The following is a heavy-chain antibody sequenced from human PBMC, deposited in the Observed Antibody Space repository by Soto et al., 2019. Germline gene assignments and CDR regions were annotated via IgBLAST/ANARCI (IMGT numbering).Heavy chain of an antibody. Sequence: SETLSLTCAVYGGSFSGYYWSWIRQPPGKGLEWIGEINHSGSTNYNPSLKSRVTISVDTSKNQFSLKLSFVTAADTAVYYCARGRDPYYYGMDVWGQGTTVTVSS. V-gene: IGHV4-34*01. D-gene: IGHD2-21*01. J-gene: IGHJ6*02. CDR1: GGSFSGYY. CDR3: ARGRDPYYYGMDV. CDR2: INHSGST.